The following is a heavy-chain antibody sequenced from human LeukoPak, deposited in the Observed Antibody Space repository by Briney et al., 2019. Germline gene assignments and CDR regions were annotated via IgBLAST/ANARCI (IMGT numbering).Heavy chain of an antibody. CDR2: INHSGST. V-gene: IGHV4-34*01. D-gene: IGHD1-1*01. J-gene: IGHJ5*02. CDR3: ASRGWNDNSWFDP. Sequence: PSETLSLTCAVYGGSFSGYYWSWIRQPPGKGLEWIGEINHSGSTNYNPSLKSRVTISVDTSKNQFSLKLSSVTAADTAVYYCASRGWNDNSWFDPWAQGTLVTVS. CDR1: GGSFSGYY.